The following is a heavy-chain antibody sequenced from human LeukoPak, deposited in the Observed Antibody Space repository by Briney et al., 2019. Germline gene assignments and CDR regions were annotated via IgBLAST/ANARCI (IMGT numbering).Heavy chain of an antibody. D-gene: IGHD2-2*01. CDR1: GFTFSSYA. J-gene: IGHJ4*02. V-gene: IGHV3-23*01. Sequence: GGSLRLSCAASGFTFSSYAMTWVRQAPGKGLEWVSAISGSGGNTYYADSVKGRFTISRDNSKNTLYLQMNSLRAEDTAVYYCAKGSRVEPVAYCDYWGQGTLVTVSS. CDR2: ISGSGGNT. CDR3: AKGSRVEPVAYCDY.